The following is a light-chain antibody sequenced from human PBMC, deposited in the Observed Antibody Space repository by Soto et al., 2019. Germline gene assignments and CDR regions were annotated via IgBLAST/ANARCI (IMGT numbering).Light chain of an antibody. CDR3: CSYGGSRAV. Sequence: QSALTQPASVSGSPGQSITISCTGTSSDVGSHNLDSWYQQHPGQAPKLMIYEVSKRPLGVSARFSASRSGNSASLTISGLQAEDEADYYCCSYGGSRAVFGEGTQLTVL. CDR1: SSDVGSHNL. CDR2: EVS. J-gene: IGLJ7*01. V-gene: IGLV2-23*02.